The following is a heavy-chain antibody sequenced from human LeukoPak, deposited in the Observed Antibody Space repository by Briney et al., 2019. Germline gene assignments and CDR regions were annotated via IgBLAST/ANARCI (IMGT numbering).Heavy chain of an antibody. CDR2: ISASGGTT. J-gene: IGHJ4*02. Sequence: PGGSLRLSCAASGFTFSSYGMSWVRQAPGKGLEWVSGISASGGTTYYADSVEGRFTISRDNSKNTLYLQMNSLRAEDTAVYYCAAMTSVTTGDYWGQGTLVTVSS. V-gene: IGHV3-23*01. CDR3: AAMTSVTTGDY. CDR1: GFTFSSYG. D-gene: IGHD4-11*01.